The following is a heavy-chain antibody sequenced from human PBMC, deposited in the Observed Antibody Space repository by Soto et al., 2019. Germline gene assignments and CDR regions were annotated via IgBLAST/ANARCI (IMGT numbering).Heavy chain of an antibody. Sequence: GGSLRLSCAASGFTFSSYAMHWVRQAPGKGLEWVAVISYDGSNKYYADSVKGRFTISRDNSKNTLYLQMNSLRAEDTAVYYCARGDSSGYYYVGGPRGPYYFDYWGQGTLVTVSS. CDR2: ISYDGSNK. CDR1: GFTFSSYA. CDR3: ARGDSSGYYYVGGPRGPYYFDY. V-gene: IGHV3-30-3*01. J-gene: IGHJ4*02. D-gene: IGHD3-22*01.